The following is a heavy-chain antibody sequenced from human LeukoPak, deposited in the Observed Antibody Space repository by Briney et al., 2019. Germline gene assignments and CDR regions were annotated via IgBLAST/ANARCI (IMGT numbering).Heavy chain of an antibody. CDR2: ISSSGSTI. CDR3: ARVQAAAESLLGLDY. D-gene: IGHD6-13*01. V-gene: IGHV3-48*03. Sequence: PGGSLRLSCAASGVTFSSYEMNWVRQAPGKGPEWDSYISSSGSTIYYADSVKGRFTISRDNAKNSLYLQMNSLRAEDTAVYYCARVQAAAESLLGLDYWGQGTLVTVSS. CDR1: GVTFSSYE. J-gene: IGHJ4*02.